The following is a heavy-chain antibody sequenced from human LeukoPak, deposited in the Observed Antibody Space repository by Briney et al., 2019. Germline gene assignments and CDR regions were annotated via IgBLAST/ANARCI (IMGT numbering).Heavy chain of an antibody. J-gene: IGHJ3*02. CDR3: ATDSFSISSISLPGADAFDI. V-gene: IGHV3-7*01. D-gene: IGHD3-3*02. CDR1: GFTFSSYE. Sequence: GGSLRLSCAASGFTFSSYEMNWVRQAPGKGLEWVANIDQDGSAKYYVGSAKGRFTISRDNAKKSLYLQMNSLRVDDMAVYHCATDSFSISSISLPGADAFDIWGQGTMVTVSS. CDR2: IDQDGSAK.